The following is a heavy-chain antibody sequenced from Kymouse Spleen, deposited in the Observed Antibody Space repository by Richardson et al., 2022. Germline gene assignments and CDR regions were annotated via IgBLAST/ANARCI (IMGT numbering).Heavy chain of an antibody. J-gene: IGHJ5*02. CDR1: GYTFTSYA. Sequence: QVQLVQSGAEVKKPGASVKVSCKASGYTFTSYAMHWVRQAPGQRLEWMGWINAGNGNTKYSQKFQGRVTITRDTSASTAYMELSSLRSEDTAVYYCARDTDNWNGYNWFDPWGQGTLVTVSS. D-gene: IGHD1-20*01. CDR2: INAGNGNT. CDR3: ARDTDNWNGYNWFDP. V-gene: IGHV1-3*01.